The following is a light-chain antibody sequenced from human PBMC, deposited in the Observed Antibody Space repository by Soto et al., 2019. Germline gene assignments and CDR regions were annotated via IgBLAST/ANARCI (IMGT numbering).Light chain of an antibody. CDR2: PPS. Sequence: DIQLTQSPSSLSASVGDRVTITCRASQRINTDMNWYQHKPGKAPNLLIFPPSTLQSGVPSRFSGSGSGTDFTLTISSLQPEDFATYYCQQSYSTPLTFGGGTKVEIK. CDR3: QQSYSTPLT. CDR1: QRINTD. V-gene: IGKV1-39*01. J-gene: IGKJ4*01.